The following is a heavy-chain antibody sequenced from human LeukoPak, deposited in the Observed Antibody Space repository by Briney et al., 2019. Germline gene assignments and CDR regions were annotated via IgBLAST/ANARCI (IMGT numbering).Heavy chain of an antibody. CDR2: ISSSSSYI. CDR1: GFTFSSTS. D-gene: IGHD2-15*01. CDR3: ARGIAASLRWSYYYYGMDV. V-gene: IGHV3-21*01. J-gene: IGHJ6*02. Sequence: AGGSLRLSCAASGFTFSSTSMNWVRPAPGKGLEWVSSISSSSSYIYYADSVKGRFTISRDNAKNSLYLQMNSLRAEDTAVYYCARGIAASLRWSYYYYGMDVWGQGTTVTVSS.